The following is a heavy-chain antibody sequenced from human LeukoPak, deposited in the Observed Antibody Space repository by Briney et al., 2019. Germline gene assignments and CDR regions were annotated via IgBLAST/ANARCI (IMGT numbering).Heavy chain of an antibody. Sequence: SETLSLTCTVSGGSISSYYWSWIRQPPGKGLAWIGYIYYSGSTNYNPSLKSRVTISVDTSKNQFSLKLSSVTAADTAVYYCARHPWYYYDSSGYYRHDAFDIWGQGTMVTVSS. D-gene: IGHD3-22*01. CDR2: IYYSGST. CDR3: ARHPWYYYDSSGYYRHDAFDI. V-gene: IGHV4-59*01. J-gene: IGHJ3*02. CDR1: GGSISSYY.